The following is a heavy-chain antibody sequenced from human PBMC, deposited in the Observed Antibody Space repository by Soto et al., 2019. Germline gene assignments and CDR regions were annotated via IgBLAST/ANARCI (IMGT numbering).Heavy chain of an antibody. CDR3: ARSPRSGGNCYYCMDV. J-gene: IGHJ6*02. CDR2: INAGNGNT. Sequence: QVQLVQSGAEVKKPGASVKVSCKASGYTFTNYAIHWVRQAPGQRLEWMGWINAGNGNTIYSQKFQGRVTITRDTSAITAYMELSSMRSEDTTVYYCARSPRSGGNCYYCMDVWGQGTTVTGSS. D-gene: IGHD3-3*01. CDR1: GYTFTNYA. V-gene: IGHV1-3*01.